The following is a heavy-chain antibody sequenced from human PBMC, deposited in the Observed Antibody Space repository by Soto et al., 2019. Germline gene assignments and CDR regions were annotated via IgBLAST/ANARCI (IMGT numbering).Heavy chain of an antibody. CDR2: IWYDGSTK. V-gene: IGHV3-33*08. D-gene: IGHD2-15*01. CDR1: GFTFTTSG. CDR3: ARAACTGAYCYSRLCNYGVDV. J-gene: IGHJ6*02. Sequence: QVQLVESGGGVVQPGGSLRLSCTTSGFTFTTSGMPWVRHAPGTGPEWVALIWYDGSTKYYADSVNGPFTLSRANSRNTLYLQMNSLTAEDTALYYCARAACTGAYCYSRLCNYGVDVWGQGTTVTVSS.